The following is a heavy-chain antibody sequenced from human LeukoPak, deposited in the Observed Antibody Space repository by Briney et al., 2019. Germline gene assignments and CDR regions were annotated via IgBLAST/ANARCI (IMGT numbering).Heavy chain of an antibody. Sequence: GGSLRLSCAASGFTFDDYAMHWVRQAPGKGLEWVSLISGDGGSTYYVDSVKGRFTISRDNRKNSLYLQMNSLRTEDTALYYCGKGRLGELSLWGQGTLVTVSS. CDR3: GKGRLGELSL. CDR1: GFTFDDYA. CDR2: ISGDGGST. J-gene: IGHJ4*02. D-gene: IGHD3-16*02. V-gene: IGHV3-43*02.